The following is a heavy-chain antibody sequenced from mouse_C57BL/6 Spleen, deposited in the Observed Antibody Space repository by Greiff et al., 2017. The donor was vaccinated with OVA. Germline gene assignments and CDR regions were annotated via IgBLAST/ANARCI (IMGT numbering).Heavy chain of an antibody. CDR1: GYAFSSSW. CDR3: ARDSSGYRYFDV. CDR2: IYPGDGDT. V-gene: IGHV1-82*01. J-gene: IGHJ1*03. D-gene: IGHD3-2*02. Sequence: QVQLKQSGPELVKPGASVKISCKASGYAFSSSWRNWVKQRPGKGLEWIGRIYPGDGDTNNNGKFKGKATLTADKSSSTAYMQLSSLTSEDSAVYFCARDSSGYRYFDVWGTGTTVTVSS.